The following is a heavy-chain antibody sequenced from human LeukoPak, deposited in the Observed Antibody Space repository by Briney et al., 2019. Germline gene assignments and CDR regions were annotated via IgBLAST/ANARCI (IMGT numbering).Heavy chain of an antibody. J-gene: IGHJ4*02. CDR1: GGSISSYY. D-gene: IGHD2-2*01. CDR3: ARRLGCCSSTSCSSFDY. V-gene: IGHV4-59*12. CDR2: IYYSGST. Sequence: PSETLSLTCTVSGGSISSYYWSWIRQPPGKGLEWIGYIYYSGSTNYNPSLKSRVTISVDTSKNQFSLKLSSVTAADTAVYYCARRLGCCSSTSCSSFDYWGQGILVTVSS.